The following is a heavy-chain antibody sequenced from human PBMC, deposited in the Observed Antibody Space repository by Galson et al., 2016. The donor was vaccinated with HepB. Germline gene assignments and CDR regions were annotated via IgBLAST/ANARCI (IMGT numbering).Heavy chain of an antibody. D-gene: IGHD3-16*01. CDR1: GLSLSTGGLR. J-gene: IGHJ4*02. V-gene: IGHV2-70*04. CDR2: IDWDDDK. CDR3: ARLTVLDDSYYFDY. Sequence: PALVKPTQTLTLTCTFSGLSLSTGGLRVSWIRQPPGKALEWLARIDWDDDKFYSTSLKTRLTISKDTSKNQVVLTMTNMDPVDTATYYCARLTVLDDSYYFDYWGQGTPVTVSS.